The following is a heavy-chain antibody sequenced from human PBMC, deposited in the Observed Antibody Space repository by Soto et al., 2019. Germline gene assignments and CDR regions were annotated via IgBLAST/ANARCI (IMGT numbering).Heavy chain of an antibody. D-gene: IGHD3-22*01. CDR1: GFTLSVYT. J-gene: IGHJ4*02. CDR3: VRKGGYFANGYLDS. Sequence: LLVESGGGLVQPGGFLILACAASGFTLSVYTRHLVRQAPGKGLGWASCIGRTSTDTYYADALKGRFTLSRDNAKNSVYLQINRLRVEDTAVYYCVRKGGYFANGYLDSWGQGTLVTVSS. CDR2: IGRTSTDT. V-gene: IGHV3-48*01.